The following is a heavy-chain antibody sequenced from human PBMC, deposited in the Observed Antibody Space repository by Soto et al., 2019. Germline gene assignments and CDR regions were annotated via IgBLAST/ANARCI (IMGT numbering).Heavy chain of an antibody. Sequence: SLIVSFASGGFTFISYLIALVLQAPGKGLEWVDNIKQDGSEKFYVESVKGRFTISRDNAKNSLYMQMNRLRAEESDVYSCPSGAGTSLTRVVADFDIWGQGTMVT. J-gene: IGHJ3*02. CDR3: PSGAGTSLTRVVADFDI. D-gene: IGHD2-15*01. CDR2: IKQDGSEK. CDR1: GFTFISYL. V-gene: IGHV3-7*01.